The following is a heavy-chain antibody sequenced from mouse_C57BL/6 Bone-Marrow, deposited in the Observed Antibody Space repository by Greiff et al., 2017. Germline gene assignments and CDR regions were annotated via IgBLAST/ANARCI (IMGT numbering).Heavy chain of an antibody. V-gene: IGHV1-55*01. J-gene: IGHJ4*01. CDR1: GYTFTSYW. CDR2: IYPGSGST. Sequence: QVQLKQPGAELVKPGASVKMSCKASGYTFTSYWITWVKQRPGQGLEWIGDIYPGSGSTNYNEKFKSKATLTVDTSSSTAYMQLSSLTSEDSAVYYCARDERFYAMDYWGQGTSVTVSS. CDR3: ARDERFYAMDY.